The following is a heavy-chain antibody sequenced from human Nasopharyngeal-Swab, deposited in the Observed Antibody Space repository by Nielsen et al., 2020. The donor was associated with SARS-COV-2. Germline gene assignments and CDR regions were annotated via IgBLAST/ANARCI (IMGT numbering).Heavy chain of an antibody. J-gene: IGHJ4*02. CDR3: ASTHLDSSGYYYAFHN. D-gene: IGHD3-22*01. V-gene: IGHV3-30-3*01. Sequence: GESLKISCAASGFNFSRSTMQWVRQAPGKGLEWVAVISYDGSNKYYADSVKGRFTISRDISKNTLYLQMNSLRAEDTAVFYCASTHLDSSGYYYAFHNWGRGILFTVSS. CDR2: ISYDGSNK. CDR1: GFNFSRST.